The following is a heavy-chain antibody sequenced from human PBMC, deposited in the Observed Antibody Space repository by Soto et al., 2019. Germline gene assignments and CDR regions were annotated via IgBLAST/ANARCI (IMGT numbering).Heavy chain of an antibody. CDR1: GYTFTGYY. CDR3: ARWVYILVVPAAIRDV. Sequence: ASVKVSCKASGYTFTGYYMHWVRQAPGQGLEWMGWINPNSGGTNYAQKFQGRVTMTRDTSISTAYMELSRLRSDDTAVYYCARWVYILVVPAAIRDVWGRGTTVTGS. CDR2: INPNSGGT. V-gene: IGHV1-2*02. J-gene: IGHJ6*02. D-gene: IGHD2-2*02.